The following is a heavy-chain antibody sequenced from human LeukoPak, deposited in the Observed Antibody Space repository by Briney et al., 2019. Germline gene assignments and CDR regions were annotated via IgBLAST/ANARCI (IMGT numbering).Heavy chain of an antibody. CDR1: GYSISSGYY. V-gene: IGHV4-38-2*02. Sequence: SETLSLTCTVSGYSISSGYYWGWIRQPPGKGLEWIGSIYHSGRTFYNPSLKSRVTISVDTSKNQFSLKLSSVTAADTAVYYCARDTYYYDSSGSYFDYWGQGTLVTVSS. CDR2: IYHSGRT. J-gene: IGHJ4*02. D-gene: IGHD3-22*01. CDR3: ARDTYYYDSSGSYFDY.